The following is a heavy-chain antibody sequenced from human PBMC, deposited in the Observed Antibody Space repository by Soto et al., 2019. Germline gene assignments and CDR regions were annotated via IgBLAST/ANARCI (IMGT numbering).Heavy chain of an antibody. CDR3: ARVRAMAHDY. CDR2: IYYSGST. D-gene: IGHD5-18*01. J-gene: IGHJ4*02. Sequence: QVQLQESGPGLVKPSETLSLTCTVSGGSVSSGSYYWSWIRQPPGKGLEWLGYIYYSGSTNYNPSLKSRVTISVDTSKNQFSLKLSSVTAADTAVYYCARVRAMAHDYWGQGTLVTVSS. V-gene: IGHV4-61*01. CDR1: GGSVSSGSYY.